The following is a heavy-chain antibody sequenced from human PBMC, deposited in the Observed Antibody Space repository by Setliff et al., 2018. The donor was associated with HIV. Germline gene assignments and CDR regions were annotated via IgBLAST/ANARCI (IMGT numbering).Heavy chain of an antibody. CDR3: AGARGPPLPVLDL. D-gene: IGHD3-10*01. Sequence: SETLSLTCTVSGDSINSGTYYWSWIRQPAGRGLEWIGRIYTSGSTNYNPSLKSRVTLSVDTSKNSFSLNLTSVTAADTAVYFCAGARGPPLPVLDLWGQGTLVTVSS. V-gene: IGHV4-61*02. CDR2: IYTSGST. CDR1: GDSINSGTYY. J-gene: IGHJ5*02.